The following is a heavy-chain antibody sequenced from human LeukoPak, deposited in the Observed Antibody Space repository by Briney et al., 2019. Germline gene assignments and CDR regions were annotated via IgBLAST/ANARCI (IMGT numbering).Heavy chain of an antibody. J-gene: IGHJ6*02. Sequence: SVKVSCKASGFTFTSSAVQWVRQARGQRLEWIGWIAVGSGNTNYAQKFQERVTITRDMSTSTAYMELSSLRSEDTAVYYCARADCSGGSCYSGYYYYGMDVWGQGTTVTVSS. D-gene: IGHD2-15*01. CDR3: ARADCSGGSCYSGYYYYGMDV. CDR2: IAVGSGNT. CDR1: GFTFTSSA. V-gene: IGHV1-58*01.